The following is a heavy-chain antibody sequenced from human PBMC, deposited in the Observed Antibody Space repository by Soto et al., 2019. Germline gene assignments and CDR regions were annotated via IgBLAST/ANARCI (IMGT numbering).Heavy chain of an antibody. J-gene: IGHJ5*02. D-gene: IGHD2-15*01. CDR3: ARVCLQSRLLLQGPPNWFDP. CDR2: ISAYNGNT. V-gene: IGHV1-18*01. Sequence: QGLEWMGWISAYNGNTNYAQKLQGRVTMTTDTSTSTAYMELRSLRSDDTAVYYCARVCLQSRLLLQGPPNWFDP.